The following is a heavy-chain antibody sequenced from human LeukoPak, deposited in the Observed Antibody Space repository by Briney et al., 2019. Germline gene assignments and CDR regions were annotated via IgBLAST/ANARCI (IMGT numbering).Heavy chain of an antibody. D-gene: IGHD2-2*01. CDR2: MNPNSGNT. CDR3: ARGPVVVPAVTYYYYYYMDV. J-gene: IGHJ6*03. Sequence: ASVKVSCKASGYTFTSYDINWVRQATGQGLEWMGWMNPNSGNTGYAQKFQGRVTITRNTSISTAYMELSSLRSEDTAVYYCARGPVVVPAVTYYYYYYMDVWGKGTTVTVSS. V-gene: IGHV1-8*03. CDR1: GYTFTSYD.